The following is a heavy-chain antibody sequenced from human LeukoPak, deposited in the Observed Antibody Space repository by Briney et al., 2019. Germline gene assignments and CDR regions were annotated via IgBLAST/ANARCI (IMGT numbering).Heavy chain of an antibody. CDR1: GDSNSSHY. Sequence: SETLSLTCTVSGDSNSSHYWNWIRQPPGKGLEWIGYIYSTGRANYNPSLKSRVAISVDTSKSQFSLKLSSVTAADTAVYYCASGGMYYDFWSGYYPNYYMDVWGKGTTVTVSS. D-gene: IGHD3-3*01. J-gene: IGHJ6*03. CDR3: ASGGMYYDFWSGYYPNYYMDV. V-gene: IGHV4-59*11. CDR2: IYSTGRA.